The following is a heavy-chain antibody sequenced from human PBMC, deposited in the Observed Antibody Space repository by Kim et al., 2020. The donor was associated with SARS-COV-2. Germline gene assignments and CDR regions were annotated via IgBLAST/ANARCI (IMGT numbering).Heavy chain of an antibody. V-gene: IGHV4-31*03. D-gene: IGHD3-22*01. CDR3: ASYYDSSGVFDY. J-gene: IGHJ4*02. CDR1: GESITRGGYY. CDR2: IFYTGST. Sequence: SETLSLTCTVSGESITRGGYYWGWVRQQPVKGLEWIGYIFYTGSTFYNPSLKGRVSISVDPSENQFSLKLSSVTAADTAVYYCASYYDSSGVFDYWGQGT.